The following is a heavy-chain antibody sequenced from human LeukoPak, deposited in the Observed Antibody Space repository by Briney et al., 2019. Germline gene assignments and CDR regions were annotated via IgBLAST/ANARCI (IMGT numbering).Heavy chain of an antibody. V-gene: IGHV4-59*01. CDR2: IYYSGST. CDR1: GGSISSYY. Sequence: SETLSLTCTVSGGSISSYYWSWLRQPPGKGLEWIGYIYYSGSTNYNPSLKSRVTISVDTSKNQFSLKLSSVTAADTAVYYCARDKGLRDFDYWGQGTLVTVSS. J-gene: IGHJ4*02. CDR3: ARDKGLRDFDY. D-gene: IGHD4-17*01.